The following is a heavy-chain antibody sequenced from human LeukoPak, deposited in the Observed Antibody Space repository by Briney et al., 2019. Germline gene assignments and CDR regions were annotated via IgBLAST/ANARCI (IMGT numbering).Heavy chain of an antibody. CDR3: ARLVSFGVVIIRWYFDL. CDR1: GYSISSGYY. Sequence: PSETLSLTCAVSGYSISSGYYWGWIRPPPGKGLEWIGSIYHSGSTYYNPSLKSRVTISVDTSKNQFSLKLSSVTAADTAVYYCARLVSFGVVIIRWYFDLWGRGTLVTVSS. J-gene: IGHJ2*01. D-gene: IGHD3-3*01. V-gene: IGHV4-38-2*01. CDR2: IYHSGST.